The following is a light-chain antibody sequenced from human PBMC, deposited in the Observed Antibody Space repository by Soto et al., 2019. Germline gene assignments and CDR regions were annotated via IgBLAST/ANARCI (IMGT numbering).Light chain of an antibody. J-gene: IGKJ2*02. Sequence: EIVLTQSPATLSVSPGERATLSCRASQSVSKLLTWYQQKPGQPPRLLMYDISTSAAGIPARFSGSGSGTDFTLTISSLEPEDFAVYFCQQCTNGPPCTFGQGTKLDIK. CDR1: QSVSKL. CDR3: QQCTNGPPCT. V-gene: IGKV3-11*01. CDR2: DIS.